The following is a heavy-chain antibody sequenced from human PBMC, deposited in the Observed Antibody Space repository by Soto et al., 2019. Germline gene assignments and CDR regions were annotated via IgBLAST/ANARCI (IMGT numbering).Heavy chain of an antibody. Sequence: GGSLRLSCAASGFTFSNAWMSWVRQAPGKGLEWVCRIKSKTDGGTTDYAAPVKGRFTISRDDSKNTLYLQRNSLKTEDTAVYYWTTARLGISDYWGQGTLVTVSS. V-gene: IGHV3-15*01. CDR1: GFTFSNAW. CDR3: TTARLGISDY. D-gene: IGHD7-27*01. CDR2: IKSKTDGGTT. J-gene: IGHJ4*02.